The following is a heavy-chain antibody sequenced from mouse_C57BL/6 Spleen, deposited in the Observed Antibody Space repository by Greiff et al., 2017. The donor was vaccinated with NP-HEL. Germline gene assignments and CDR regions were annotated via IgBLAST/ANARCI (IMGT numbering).Heavy chain of an antibody. J-gene: IGHJ2*01. CDR1: GYTFTDYE. V-gene: IGHV1-15*01. CDR3: TRSETGTGGYYFDY. Sequence: QVQLQQSGAELVRPGASVTLSCKASGYTFTDYEMHWVKQTPVHGLEWIGAIDPETGGTAYNQKFKGKAILTADKSSSTAYMELRSLTSEDSAVYYCTRSETGTGGYYFDYWGQGTTLTVSS. D-gene: IGHD4-1*01. CDR2: IDPETGGT.